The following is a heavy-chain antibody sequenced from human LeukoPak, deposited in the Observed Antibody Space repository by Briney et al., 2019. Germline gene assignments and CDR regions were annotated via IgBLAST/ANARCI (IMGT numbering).Heavy chain of an antibody. CDR1: GFTFSSYA. J-gene: IGHJ6*03. Sequence: GGSLRLSCAASGFTFSSYAMNWVRQTPGKGLEWVSSITSSSTYTFYADSVKGRFTISRDNARNSLYLQMNSLRAEDTAVYYCARDPYSGTYGDTYYYYMDVWGKGTTVTISS. V-gene: IGHV3-21*01. D-gene: IGHD1-26*01. CDR2: ITSSSTYT. CDR3: ARDPYSGTYGDTYYYYMDV.